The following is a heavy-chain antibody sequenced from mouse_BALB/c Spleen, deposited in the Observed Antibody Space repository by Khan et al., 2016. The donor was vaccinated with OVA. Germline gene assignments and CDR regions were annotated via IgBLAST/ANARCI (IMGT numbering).Heavy chain of an antibody. J-gene: IGHJ3*01. CDR3: ARDYWFAY. CDR2: IGSGDST. CDR1: GFTFSNYA. Sequence: EVELVESGGGLVKPGGSLKLSCAASGFTFSNYAMSWVRQSPEKRLEWVACIGSGDSTYYPDSVKGRFTISRDNARNILYLQMSSLRSEDTAMYYCARDYWFAYWGQGTLVTVSA. V-gene: IGHV5-6-5*01.